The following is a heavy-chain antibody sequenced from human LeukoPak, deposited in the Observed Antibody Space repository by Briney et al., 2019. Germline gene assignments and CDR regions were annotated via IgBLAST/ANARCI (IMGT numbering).Heavy chain of an antibody. J-gene: IGHJ4*02. Sequence: GGSLRLSCAASGFTFDDYGMSWVRQAPGKGLEWVSGINWNGGSTGYADSVKGRFPVSRDNAKNSLYLQMNSLRAEDTALYYCARGDTMVRGVISDYWGQGTLVTVSS. CDR3: ARGDTMVRGVISDY. D-gene: IGHD3-10*01. CDR2: INWNGGST. V-gene: IGHV3-20*04. CDR1: GFTFDDYG.